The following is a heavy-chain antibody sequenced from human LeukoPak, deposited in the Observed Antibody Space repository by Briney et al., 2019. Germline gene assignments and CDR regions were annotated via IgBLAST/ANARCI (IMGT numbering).Heavy chain of an antibody. D-gene: IGHD1-26*01. J-gene: IGHJ3*01. V-gene: IGHV3-30*04. Sequence: GRSLRLSCEASGFTFRTYAMHWVRQTPGKGLEWVARISYDGSDDHYADSVKGRFTMSRDNAKNTVYLQMDSLLTADTAVYYCERTHSGTHGTFHLWGQGTMVTVSS. CDR3: ERTHSGTHGTFHL. CDR1: GFTFRTYA. CDR2: ISYDGSDD.